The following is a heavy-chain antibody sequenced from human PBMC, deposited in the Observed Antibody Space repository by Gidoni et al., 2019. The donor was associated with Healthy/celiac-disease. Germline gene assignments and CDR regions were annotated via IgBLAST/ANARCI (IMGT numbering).Heavy chain of an antibody. CDR2: ISGSGGST. CDR1: GFTFSSYP. CDR3: AARITIFGVALDYYYYGMDV. J-gene: IGHJ6*02. V-gene: IGHV3-23*01. D-gene: IGHD3-3*01. Sequence: EVQLLESGGGLVQPGGSLRPSCAASGFTFSSYPMSWVRQAPGKGLEWCSAISGSGGSTYYADSVKVRFTISRDNSKNTLYLQMNSLRAEDTAVYYCAARITIFGVALDYYYYGMDVWGQGTTVTVSS.